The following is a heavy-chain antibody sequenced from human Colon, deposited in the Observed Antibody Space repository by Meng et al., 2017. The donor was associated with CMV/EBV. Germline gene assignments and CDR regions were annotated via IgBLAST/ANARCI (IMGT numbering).Heavy chain of an antibody. Sequence: GESLKISCDASGFTFSHYWMHWVRQAPGKGLVWVSRINSDGSIIKYADSVKGRFTISRDNSKNTLYLQMNSLRPEDAALYYCARAGPPGSGNYFGFYAMDVWGQGTTVTVSS. CDR3: ARAGPPGSGNYFGFYAMDV. D-gene: IGHD3-10*01. CDR1: GFTFSHYW. J-gene: IGHJ6*02. V-gene: IGHV3-74*03. CDR2: INSDGSII.